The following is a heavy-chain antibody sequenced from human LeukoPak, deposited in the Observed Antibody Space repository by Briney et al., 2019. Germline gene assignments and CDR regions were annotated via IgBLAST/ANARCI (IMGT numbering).Heavy chain of an antibody. Sequence: GASVKVSCKASGYTFTGYYMHWVRQAPGQGLEWMGWINPNSGGTNYAQKFQGRVTMTRDTSISTAYMELSRLRSDDTAVYYCARTGDYEVNNWFDPWGQGTLVTVSS. V-gene: IGHV1-2*02. CDR2: INPNSGGT. D-gene: IGHD4-17*01. CDR1: GYTFTGYY. CDR3: ARTGDYEVNNWFDP. J-gene: IGHJ5*02.